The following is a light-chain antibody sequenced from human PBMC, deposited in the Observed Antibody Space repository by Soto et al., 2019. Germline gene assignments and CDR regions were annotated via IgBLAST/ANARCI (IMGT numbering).Light chain of an antibody. CDR3: SSYTSSRTYV. CDR1: SSDVGGYNY. Sequence: QSVLTQPASVSGSPGQSIAISCTGTSSDVGGYNYVSWYQQHPGKAPKLMIYDVSNRPSGVSNRFSGSKSGNTASLTISGLQAEDEGDYYCSSYTSSRTYVFGTGTKLTVL. CDR2: DVS. V-gene: IGLV2-14*01. J-gene: IGLJ1*01.